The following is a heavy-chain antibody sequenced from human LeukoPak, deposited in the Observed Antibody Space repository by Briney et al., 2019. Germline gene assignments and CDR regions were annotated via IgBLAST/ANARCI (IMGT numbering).Heavy chain of an antibody. J-gene: IGHJ4*02. Sequence: PSETLSLTCTVSGGSISSSVYYWGWIRQPPGKGLEWIGSIYYSGTTYYNPSPKSRVTISVDTSKNQFSLKLSSVAAADTAVYYCASLANILDTAMDDYWGQGTLVTVSS. V-gene: IGHV4-39*01. D-gene: IGHD5-18*01. CDR3: ASLANILDTAMDDY. CDR2: IYYSGTT. CDR1: GGSISSSVYY.